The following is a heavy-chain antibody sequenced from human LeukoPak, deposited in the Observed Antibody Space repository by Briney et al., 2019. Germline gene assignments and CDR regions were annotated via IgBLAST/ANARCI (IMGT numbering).Heavy chain of an antibody. CDR1: GFTFSTYW. J-gene: IGHJ4*02. CDR3: ARDLRSNRDY. Sequence: PGGSLRLSCAASGFTFSTYWVHWVRQAPGKGLVWVSRINPDGSRTDYADSVKGRFTISRDNAKNTLYLQMNSLRAEDTAVYFCARDLRSNRDYWGQGTLVTVSS. D-gene: IGHD1-14*01. CDR2: INPDGSRT. V-gene: IGHV3-74*01.